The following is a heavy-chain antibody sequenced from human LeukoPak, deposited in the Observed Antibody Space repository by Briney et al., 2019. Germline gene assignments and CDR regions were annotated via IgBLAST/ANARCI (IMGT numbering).Heavy chain of an antibody. Sequence: GRSLRLSCAASGFTFDDYAMHWVRQAPGKGLEWVSGISWNSGSIGYADSVKGRFTVSRDNSKNTLYLQMNSLRAEDTAVYYCARDPYRSSSHHGYWGQGTLVTVSS. CDR3: ARDPYRSSSHHGY. V-gene: IGHV3-9*01. CDR2: ISWNSGSI. D-gene: IGHD6-6*01. CDR1: GFTFDDYA. J-gene: IGHJ4*02.